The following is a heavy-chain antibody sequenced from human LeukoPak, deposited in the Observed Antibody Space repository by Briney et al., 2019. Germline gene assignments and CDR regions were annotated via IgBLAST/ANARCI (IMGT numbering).Heavy chain of an antibody. Sequence: GGSLRLSCAASGFTFSDYYMSWIRQAPGKGLEWVSYISSSGSTIYYADSVKGRFTISRDNAKNSLYLQMNSLRAEDTAVYYCARQPYYYDSSGYYGAFDYWGQGTLVTVSS. D-gene: IGHD3-22*01. CDR1: GFTFSDYY. CDR2: ISSSGSTI. CDR3: ARQPYYYDSSGYYGAFDY. J-gene: IGHJ4*02. V-gene: IGHV3-11*04.